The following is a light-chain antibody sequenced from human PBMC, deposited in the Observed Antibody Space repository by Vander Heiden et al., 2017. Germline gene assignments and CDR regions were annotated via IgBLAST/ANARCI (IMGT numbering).Light chain of an antibody. CDR3: QQSYSTFPFT. CDR1: LNINNQ. J-gene: IGKJ3*01. V-gene: IGKV1-39*01. Sequence: DIYMTQSPYSLSASVGDRVTISCRTSLNINNQLNWYQQKAGRAPTLLISASSRLHSGAPSRFSGGGSGTDFTLTITSLQPEDVAPYFCQQSYSTFPFTFGRGTKVEI. CDR2: ASS.